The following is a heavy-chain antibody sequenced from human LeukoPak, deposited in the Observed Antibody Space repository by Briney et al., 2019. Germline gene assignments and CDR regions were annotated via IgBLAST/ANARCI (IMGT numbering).Heavy chain of an antibody. Sequence: ASVKVSCKASGYTFTSYGISWVRQAPGQGLEWMGWIAPYNGDTNYAQKLQGRVTMTTDTSTSTAYMELRSLRSDDTAVYYCARGGSDTAMALTDYWGQGTLVTVSS. D-gene: IGHD5-18*01. J-gene: IGHJ4*02. CDR2: IAPYNGDT. CDR1: GYTFTSYG. V-gene: IGHV1-18*01. CDR3: ARGGSDTAMALTDY.